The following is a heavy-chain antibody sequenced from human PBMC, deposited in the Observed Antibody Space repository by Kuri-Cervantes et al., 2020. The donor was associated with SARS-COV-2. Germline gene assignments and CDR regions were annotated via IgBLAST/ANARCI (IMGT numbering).Heavy chain of an antibody. J-gene: IGHJ6*02. Sequence: GESLKISCAASGFTFSSYAMSWVRQAPGKGLVWVSRINSDGSSTSYADSVKGRFTISRDNAKNTLYLQMNSLRAEDTAVYYCAREGYYEPTDMDVWGQGTTVTVSS. CDR2: INSDGSST. V-gene: IGHV3-74*01. CDR3: AREGYYEPTDMDV. CDR1: GFTFSSYA. D-gene: IGHD3-22*01.